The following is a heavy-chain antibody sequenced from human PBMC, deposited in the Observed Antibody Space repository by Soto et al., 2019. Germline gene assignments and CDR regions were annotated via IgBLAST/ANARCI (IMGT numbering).Heavy chain of an antibody. Sequence: EVQLVESGGGLVEPGGSLRLSCAASGFTFDDYAMHWVRQAPGKGLEWVSGISWNSGSIGYADSVKGRFNISKDNAKNSLYLQKNSLSADDTALHYCAKDSGWELLYYVNYWVQGTLVTVSS. CDR2: ISWNSGSI. CDR3: AKDSGWELLYYVNY. V-gene: IGHV3-9*01. D-gene: IGHD1-26*01. J-gene: IGHJ4*02. CDR1: GFTFDDYA.